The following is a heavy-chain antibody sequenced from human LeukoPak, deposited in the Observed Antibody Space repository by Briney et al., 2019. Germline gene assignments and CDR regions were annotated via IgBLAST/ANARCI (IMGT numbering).Heavy chain of an antibody. CDR1: VGSISTYY. CDR2: IYYTGST. V-gene: IGHV4-59*01. D-gene: IGHD6-13*01. CDR3: ARGDSSSWYLFDY. Sequence: SETLSLTCTVSVGSISTYYWSWIRQPPGKGLEWIGYIYYTGSTNYNPSLKSRVTISVDTSENQFSLKLTSVTAADTAVYYCARGDSSSWYLFDYWGRGTLVTVSS. J-gene: IGHJ4*02.